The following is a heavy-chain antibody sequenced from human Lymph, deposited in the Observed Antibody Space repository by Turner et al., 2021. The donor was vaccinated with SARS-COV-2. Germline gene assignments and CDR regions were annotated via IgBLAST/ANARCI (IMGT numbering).Heavy chain of an antibody. CDR1: GFTFSNAW. Sequence: EVQLVESGGGLVKPGGSLSLSSAASGFTFSNAWMTWVRQAPGKGLGWFGRIKTKTDGGTTDYAAPVKGRFTITRDDSKNTLYLQMNSLKAEDTAVYYCTTHSAPDYWGQGTLVTVSS. D-gene: IGHD6-13*01. J-gene: IGHJ4*02. CDR2: IKTKTDGGTT. V-gene: IGHV3-15*01. CDR3: TTHSAPDY.